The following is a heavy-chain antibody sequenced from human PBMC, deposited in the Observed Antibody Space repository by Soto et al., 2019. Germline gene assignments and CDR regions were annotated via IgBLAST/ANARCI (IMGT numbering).Heavy chain of an antibody. CDR2: ISGSGGST. CDR3: AKERGYNYGYDAMDV. Sequence: EVQLLESGGGLVQPGGSLRLSCAASGFTFSSYAMSWVRQAPGKGLEWVSGISGSGGSTYYADSVEGRFTISRDNSKNTLYLQTNSLRAEDTAVYYCAKERGYNYGYDAMDVWGQGTTVTVSS. J-gene: IGHJ6*02. CDR1: GFTFSSYA. V-gene: IGHV3-23*01. D-gene: IGHD5-18*01.